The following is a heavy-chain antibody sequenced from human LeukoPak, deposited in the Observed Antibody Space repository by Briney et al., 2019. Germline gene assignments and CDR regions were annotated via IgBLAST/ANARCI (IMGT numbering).Heavy chain of an antibody. V-gene: IGHV3-11*01. Sequence: GGSLRLSCAASGFTFSDYYMSWIRQAPGKGLEWVSYISSSGSTIYYADSVKGRFTISRDNAKNSLYLQMNSLRAEDTAVYYCARDSSDNYYYYYGMDVWGQGTTVTASS. CDR1: GFTFSDYY. CDR2: ISSSGSTI. J-gene: IGHJ6*02. CDR3: ARDSSDNYYYYYGMDV. D-gene: IGHD3-22*01.